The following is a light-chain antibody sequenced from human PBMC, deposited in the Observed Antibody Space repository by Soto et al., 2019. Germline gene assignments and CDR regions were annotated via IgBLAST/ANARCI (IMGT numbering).Light chain of an antibody. CDR1: NSDIGTYDF. CDR2: DVS. CDR3: CSYAGSYTLV. Sequence: QSALTQPRSGSGSPGQSVTISCTGSNSDIGTYDFVSWYQHHPGKAPKLVIYDVSERPSGVPDRFSGSKSDNTASLTISGLQSEDEADYYCCSYAGSYTLVFGGGTKLTVL. J-gene: IGLJ2*01. V-gene: IGLV2-11*02.